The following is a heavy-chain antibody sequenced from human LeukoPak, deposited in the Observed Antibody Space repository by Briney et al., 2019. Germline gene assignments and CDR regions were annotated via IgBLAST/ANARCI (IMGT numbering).Heavy chain of an antibody. Sequence: PSETLSLTCTVSGGSISSTSYYWGWIRQPPGKGLEWIATIYYSGSTYYNPSLKSRVTISVDTSKNPFSLKLSSVTAADTAVYYCARWIPSGATFDYWGQGTLVTVSS. V-gene: IGHV4-39*01. CDR1: GGSISSTSYY. J-gene: IGHJ4*02. CDR2: IYYSGST. D-gene: IGHD1-26*01. CDR3: ARWIPSGATFDY.